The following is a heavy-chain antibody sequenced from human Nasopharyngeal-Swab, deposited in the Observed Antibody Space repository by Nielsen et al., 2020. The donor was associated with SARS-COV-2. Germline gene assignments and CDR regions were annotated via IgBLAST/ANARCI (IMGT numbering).Heavy chain of an antibody. CDR1: GFIFTSYN. CDR2: ISFSSSYI. V-gene: IGHV3-21*01. J-gene: IGHJ6*02. CDR3: ARSKTSPSSYYVSSGYYGYYGMDV. D-gene: IGHD3-22*01. Sequence: GESLKISCATSGFIFTSYNMNWVRQAPAKGLEWVSSISFSSSYIYYADSVKGRFTLSRDNAKKSLYLQMNSLRAEDSAVYYCARSKTSPSSYYVSSGYYGYYGMDVWGQGTTVTVSS.